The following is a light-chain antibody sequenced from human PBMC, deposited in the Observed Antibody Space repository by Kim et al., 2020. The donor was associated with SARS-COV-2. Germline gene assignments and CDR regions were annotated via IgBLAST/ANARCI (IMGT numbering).Light chain of an antibody. J-gene: IGKJ1*01. Sequence: SASVGDGVPITCRASQDIANYLVWYQQKPGKVPRVLVYAASALKSGVPSRFSGSRSGTDFTLTISNLQPEDVATYYCQKYDSAPWTFGQGTKLEI. CDR3: QKYDSAPWT. CDR1: QDIANY. V-gene: IGKV1-27*01. CDR2: AAS.